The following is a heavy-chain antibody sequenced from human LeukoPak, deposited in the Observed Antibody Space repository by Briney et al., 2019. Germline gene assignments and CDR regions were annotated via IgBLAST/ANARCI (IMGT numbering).Heavy chain of an antibody. CDR2: ISSSSYI. CDR3: ARDLRGAVGGSGSYDDY. J-gene: IGHJ4*02. D-gene: IGHD3-10*01. V-gene: IGHV3-21*01. CDR1: GFTFSSYS. Sequence: GGSLRLSCAASGFTFSSYSMNWVRQAPGKGLEWVSSISSSSYIYYSDSVKGRFTISRDNAKNSLYLQMNSLRAEDTAVYYCARDLRGAVGGSGSYDDYWGQGTLVTVSS.